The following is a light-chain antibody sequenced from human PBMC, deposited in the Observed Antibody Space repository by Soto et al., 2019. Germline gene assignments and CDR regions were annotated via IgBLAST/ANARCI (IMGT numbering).Light chain of an antibody. V-gene: IGLV2-11*01. J-gene: IGLJ3*02. CDR1: SSDVGGYNY. CDR3: CSYAGSYTWV. Sequence: QSALTQPRSVSGSPGQSVTISCTGTSSDVGGYNYVSWYQQHPGKAPKLMIYDVSKRPSGVPDRFSGSKSGNTASLTISLQAEDEADDYCCSYAGSYTWVFGGGTKLTVL. CDR2: DVS.